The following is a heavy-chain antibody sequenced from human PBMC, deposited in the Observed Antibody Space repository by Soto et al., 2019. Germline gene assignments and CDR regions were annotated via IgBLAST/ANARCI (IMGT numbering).Heavy chain of an antibody. Sequence: ASVKVSCKASGYTFTSYYIHWVRQAPGQGLEWMAVINPSGGSTIYAQKFQGRVIITRDTSTNTVYMGLSSLTPEDTAVYYCASGEMYYRSTSYYQIDYWGQGTLVTVSS. CDR2: INPSGGST. J-gene: IGHJ4*02. CDR3: ASGEMYYRSTSYYQIDY. CDR1: GYTFTSYY. V-gene: IGHV1-46*01. D-gene: IGHD3-10*01.